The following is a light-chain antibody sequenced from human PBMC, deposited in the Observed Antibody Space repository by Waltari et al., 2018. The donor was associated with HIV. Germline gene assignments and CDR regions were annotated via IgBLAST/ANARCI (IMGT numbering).Light chain of an antibody. CDR3: SSYTGSDNLV. J-gene: IGLJ2*01. Sequence: QSALTQPPSASGSPGQSVTISCTGTSSDVGGYNYVSWYQQHPGKAPKLMIYEVSKRPSGVPGRFSGSGSGNTASLTVSGLQAEDEADYYCSSYTGSDNLVFGGGTKLTVL. V-gene: IGLV2-8*01. CDR1: SSDVGGYNY. CDR2: EVS.